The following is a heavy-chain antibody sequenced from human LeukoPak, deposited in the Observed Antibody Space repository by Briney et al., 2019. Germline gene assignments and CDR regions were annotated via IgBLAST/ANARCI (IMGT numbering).Heavy chain of an antibody. CDR2: ISAYNGNT. V-gene: IGHV1-18*01. CDR1: GYTSTSYG. CDR3: ARGYDFWSGYYPYFDY. J-gene: IGHJ4*02. D-gene: IGHD3-3*01. Sequence: ASVKVSCKASGYTSTSYGISWVRQAPGQGLEWMGWISAYNGNTNYAQKLQGRVTMTTDTSTSTAYMELRSLRSDDTAVYYCARGYDFWSGYYPYFDYWGQGTLVTVSS.